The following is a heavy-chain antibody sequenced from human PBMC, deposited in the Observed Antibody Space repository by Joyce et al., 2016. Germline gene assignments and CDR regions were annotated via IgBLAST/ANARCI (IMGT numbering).Heavy chain of an antibody. J-gene: IGHJ4*02. Sequence: EVQLVESGGGLVKPGGSLRLSCAASGFTFSSYSMSWVRQAPGKGLEVVSSLSSSSSYRKDTDSVKGRFTISRDNAKNSLYLQMNSLRVEDTAVYYCARSSYTNGIFDYWGQGTLVTVSS. CDR1: GFTFSSYS. D-gene: IGHD2-8*01. CDR2: LSSSSSYR. V-gene: IGHV3-21*01. CDR3: ARSSYTNGIFDY.